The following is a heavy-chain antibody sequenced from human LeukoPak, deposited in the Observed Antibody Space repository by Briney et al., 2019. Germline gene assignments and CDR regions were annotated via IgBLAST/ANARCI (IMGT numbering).Heavy chain of an antibody. D-gene: IGHD2-2*01. Sequence: SETLSLTCAVSGYSITSGYYWGWTRQPPGKGLEWIGSIYHSGTTYYNPSLKSRVSISVDTSKIQFSLRLSSVTAADTAMYYCARGQLTYCSSTSCYGSTWFDPWGQGTLVTVSS. CDR2: IYHSGTT. J-gene: IGHJ5*02. V-gene: IGHV4-38-2*01. CDR3: ARGQLTYCSSTSCYGSTWFDP. CDR1: GYSITSGYY.